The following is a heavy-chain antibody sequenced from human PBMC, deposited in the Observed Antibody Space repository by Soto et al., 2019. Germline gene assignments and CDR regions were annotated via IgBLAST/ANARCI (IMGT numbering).Heavy chain of an antibody. CDR1: GYTFTGYY. V-gene: IGHV1-2*02. CDR3: AMSYCAFGSGPYYYYYGMDV. D-gene: IGHD3-3*01. CDR2: INPNSGGT. J-gene: IGHJ6*02. Sequence: ASVKVSCTASGYTFTGYYMHWVRQAPGQGLEWMGWINPNSGGTNYAQKLQGRVTMTTDASISTAYMELSSLRSDDTAVYYCAMSYCAFGSGPYYYYYGMDVWGQGTTVTVSS.